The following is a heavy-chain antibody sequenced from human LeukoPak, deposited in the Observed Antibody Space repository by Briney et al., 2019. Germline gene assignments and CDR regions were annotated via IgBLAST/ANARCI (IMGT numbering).Heavy chain of an antibody. CDR3: ARTSMIVSTDAFDI. D-gene: IGHD3-22*01. J-gene: IGHJ3*02. V-gene: IGHV3-23*01. Sequence: GGSLRLSCAASGFTFSVYAMSWVRQAPGKGLEWVSAIRGSGGNTYYADSVKGRFTISRDNSKNTLYLQMNSLRADDTAAYYCARTSMIVSTDAFDIWGQGTMVTVSS. CDR1: GFTFSVYA. CDR2: IRGSGGNT.